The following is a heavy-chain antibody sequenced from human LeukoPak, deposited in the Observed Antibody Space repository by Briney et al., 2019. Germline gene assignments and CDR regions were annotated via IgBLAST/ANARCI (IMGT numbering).Heavy chain of an antibody. V-gene: IGHV4-31*03. CDR2: IAYTGST. CDR3: TLMLRGVID. D-gene: IGHD3-10*01. CDR1: GGSISSADYY. J-gene: IGHJ4*02. Sequence: SETLSLTCSVSGGSISSADYYWSWIRQHPEKGLEWIGCIAYTGSTYYNPSLKSRVSISADTSTNQFSLKLRSVTAADTAVYYCTLMLRGVIDWGQGTLVTVSS.